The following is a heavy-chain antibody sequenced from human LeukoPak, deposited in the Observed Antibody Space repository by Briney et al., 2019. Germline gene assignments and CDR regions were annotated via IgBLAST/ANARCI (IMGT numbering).Heavy chain of an antibody. D-gene: IGHD5/OR15-5a*01. Sequence: SETLSLTCTVSGGYISSSSYFWAWIRHPPGKGLECIGSMSYSGSTYYNPSLKSRVTISVDTSKNQFSLKLTSVTAADTAMYYCARHLRSVYDPRAFDYWGQGTLVTVSS. CDR2: MSYSGST. CDR1: GGYISSSSYF. CDR3: ARHLRSVYDPRAFDY. V-gene: IGHV4-39*01. J-gene: IGHJ4*02.